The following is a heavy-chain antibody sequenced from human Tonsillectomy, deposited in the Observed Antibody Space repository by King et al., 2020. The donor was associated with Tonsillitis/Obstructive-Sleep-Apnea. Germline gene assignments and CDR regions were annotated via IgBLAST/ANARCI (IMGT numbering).Heavy chain of an antibody. CDR1: SYTFTSYG. D-gene: IGHD1-1*01. V-gene: IGHV1-18*01. CDR2: ISTFYGNT. Sequence: VQLVESGAEVKKPGASVKVSCKASSYTFTSYGITWVRQAPGQGLEWMGWISTFYGNTNYAQRFQGRVTMTTDTSTSTAYMELRGLRSDDTAVYYCARVTRYNWNDEVDYFAYGGQGTRVTVSS. CDR3: ARVTRYNWNDEVDYFAY. J-gene: IGHJ4*02.